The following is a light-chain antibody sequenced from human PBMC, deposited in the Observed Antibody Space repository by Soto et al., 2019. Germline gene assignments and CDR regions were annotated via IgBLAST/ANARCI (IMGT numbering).Light chain of an antibody. V-gene: IGKV1-39*01. CDR2: AAS. CDR3: QQSYSTPRT. J-gene: IGKJ1*01. Sequence: DIQMTQSPSSLSASVGDRVTITCRASQSISSYLNWYQQKPGKAPKLLIYAASSLQSGVPSRFSGSGSGTDFTLTISSLQPEDFAPYYCQQSYSTPRTFGQGTKVEIQ. CDR1: QSISSY.